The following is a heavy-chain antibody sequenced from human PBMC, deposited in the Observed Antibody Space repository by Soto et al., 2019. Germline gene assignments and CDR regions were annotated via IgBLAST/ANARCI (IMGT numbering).Heavy chain of an antibody. CDR1: GFTFSGSA. CDR2: IRSKANSYAT. D-gene: IGHD2-15*01. CDR3: TRREAYGVYCSGGSCYSDSAFDI. Sequence: GGSLRLSCAASGFTFSGSAMHWVRQASGKGLEWVGRIRSKANSYATAYAASVKGRFTISRDDSKNTAYLQMNSLKTEDTAVYYCTRREAYGVYCSGGSCYSDSAFDIWGQGTMVTVSS. J-gene: IGHJ3*02. V-gene: IGHV3-73*01.